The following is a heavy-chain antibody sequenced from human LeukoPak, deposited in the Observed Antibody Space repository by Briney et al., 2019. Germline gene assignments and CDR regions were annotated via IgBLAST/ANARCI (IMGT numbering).Heavy chain of an antibody. D-gene: IGHD2-21*01. CDR3: ATDMVIDGYFDY. CDR2: ISGSGAVT. Sequence: GGSLRLSCAASGFTFSSYAMSWVRQAPGKGLEWVSAISGSGAVTYYAHSVKGRFTISRDNSKNTPYAQMNSLRAEDTAVYYCATDMVIDGYFDYWGQGALVTVSS. J-gene: IGHJ4*02. V-gene: IGHV3-23*01. CDR1: GFTFSSYA.